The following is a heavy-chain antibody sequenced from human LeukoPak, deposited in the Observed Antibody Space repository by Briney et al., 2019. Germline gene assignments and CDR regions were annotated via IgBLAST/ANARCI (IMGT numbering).Heavy chain of an antibody. V-gene: IGHV3-48*03. Sequence: AGGSLRLSCAASGFTFRSYWMSWVRQAPGKGLEWVSYISSGSIIYYADSVKGRFTISRDNAKSSLYLQMNSLRAEDTAVYYCATVRRDGYNNVDYWGQGTLVTVSS. D-gene: IGHD5-24*01. J-gene: IGHJ4*02. CDR1: GFTFRSYW. CDR2: ISSGSII. CDR3: ATVRRDGYNNVDY.